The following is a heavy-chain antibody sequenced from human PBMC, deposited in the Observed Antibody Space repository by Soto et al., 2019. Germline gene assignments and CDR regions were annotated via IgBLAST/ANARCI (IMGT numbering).Heavy chain of an antibody. CDR2: ISSSSSTI. V-gene: IGHV3-48*02. D-gene: IGHD1-26*01. CDR1: GFTFSSYS. CDR3: ARESSGSNLSYYGMDV. J-gene: IGHJ6*02. Sequence: PGGSLRLSCAASGFTFSSYSMNWVRQAPGKGLEWVSYISSSSSTIYYADSVKGRFTISRDNAKNSLYLQMNSLRDEDTAVYYCARESSGSNLSYYGMDVWGQGTTVTVSS.